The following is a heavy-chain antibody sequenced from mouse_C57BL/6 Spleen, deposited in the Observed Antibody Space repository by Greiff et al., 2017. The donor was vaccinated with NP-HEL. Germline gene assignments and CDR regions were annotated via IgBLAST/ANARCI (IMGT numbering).Heavy chain of an antibody. J-gene: IGHJ4*01. CDR2: IDPSDSYT. CDR3: ARPNYGSSYYAMDY. Sequence: VQLQQPGAELVKPGASVKLSCKASGYTFTSYWMQWVKQRPGQGLEWIGEIDPSDSYTNYNQKFKGKATLTVDTSSSTAYMQLSSLTSEDSAVYYCARPNYGSSYYAMDYWGQGTSVTVSS. CDR1: GYTFTSYW. V-gene: IGHV1-50*01. D-gene: IGHD1-1*01.